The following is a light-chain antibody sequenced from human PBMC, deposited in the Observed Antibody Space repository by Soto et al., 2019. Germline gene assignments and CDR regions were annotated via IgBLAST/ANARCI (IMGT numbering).Light chain of an antibody. CDR2: GTS. V-gene: IGKV3D-15*01. CDR1: QSVSSY. CDR3: QQYNNWPRAT. Sequence: EIVLTQSPATLSLSPGERATLSCRASQSVSSYLAWYQQKPGQAPRLLIYGTSSRATGIPDRFSGSGSGTEFTLTISSLQSEDFAVYYCQQYNNWPRATFGGGTKVDIK. J-gene: IGKJ4*01.